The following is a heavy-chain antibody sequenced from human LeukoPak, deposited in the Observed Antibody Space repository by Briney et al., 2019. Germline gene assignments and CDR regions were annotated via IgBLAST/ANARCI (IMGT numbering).Heavy chain of an antibody. V-gene: IGHV1-2*02. CDR3: ARANFLYCSSSTCLFDY. Sequence: ASVTVSCTASGYTFTDYYMHWVRQAPGQGFEWMGWINPNDGDTNYAQKFQGRVTMTRDTSISTAHMEVSRLRSDDTAVYYCARANFLYCSSSTCLFDYWGQGTLVTVSS. J-gene: IGHJ4*02. CDR1: GYTFTDYY. CDR2: INPNDGDT. D-gene: IGHD2-2*01.